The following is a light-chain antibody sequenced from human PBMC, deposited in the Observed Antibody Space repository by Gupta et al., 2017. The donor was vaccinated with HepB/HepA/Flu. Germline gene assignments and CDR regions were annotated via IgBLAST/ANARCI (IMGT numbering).Light chain of an antibody. V-gene: IGLV1-47*01. CDR2: RNN. CDR3: AEWADSMSGYFG. J-gene: IGLJ2*01. CDR1: SSNIGSNY. Sequence: QSVLTQPPSASATPGQRVTISCSGSSSNIGSNYVYWYQQFPGKAPQLRIERNNQRPSGVHDRFSGDTYCASDSPVISGRRYEDEAEEYWAEWADSMSGYFGFGGGTKMTV.